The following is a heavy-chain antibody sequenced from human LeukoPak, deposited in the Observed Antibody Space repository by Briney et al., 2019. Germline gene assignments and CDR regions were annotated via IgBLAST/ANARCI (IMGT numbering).Heavy chain of an antibody. Sequence: GGSLRLSCAASGFTFSSYSMNWVSQAPGKGLEWVSFISSSSSYIYYADSVKGRFTISRDNAKNSLYLQMNSLRAEDTAVYYCARDNGYCSSTTCFYFDYWGQGTLVTVSS. CDR1: GFTFSSYS. D-gene: IGHD2-2*03. CDR3: ARDNGYCSSTTCFYFDY. V-gene: IGHV3-21*01. J-gene: IGHJ4*02. CDR2: ISSSSSYI.